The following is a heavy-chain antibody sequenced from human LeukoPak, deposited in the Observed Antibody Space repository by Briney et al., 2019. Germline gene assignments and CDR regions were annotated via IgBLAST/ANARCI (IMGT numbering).Heavy chain of an antibody. CDR1: GYTFTNYG. D-gene: IGHD5/OR15-5a*01. V-gene: IGHV1-18*01. Sequence: ASVKVSCKASGYTFTNYGINWVRQAPGQGLEWMGWINGYNGNTNYAREFQGRVIMTTDTSTTTAYMELRSLRSDDTAVYYCTRGSGDTVSTSLNWFDPWGQGTLVTVSS. J-gene: IGHJ5*02. CDR3: TRGSGDTVSTSLNWFDP. CDR2: INGYNGNT.